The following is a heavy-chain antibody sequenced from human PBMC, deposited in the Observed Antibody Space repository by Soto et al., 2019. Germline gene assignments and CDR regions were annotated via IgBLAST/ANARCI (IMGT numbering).Heavy chain of an antibody. Sequence: QVQLVQSGAEVKKPGSSVKVSCKASGGTFSSYAISWVRQAPGQGLEWMGGIIPIFGTANYAQKLQGRVTITADESTSTAYMELSSLRSEDTAVYYCARRRIAAAGTLYYYYYGMDVWGHGTTVTVSS. CDR1: GGTFSSYA. CDR2: IIPIFGTA. V-gene: IGHV1-69*01. J-gene: IGHJ6*02. CDR3: ARRRIAAAGTLYYYYYGMDV. D-gene: IGHD6-13*01.